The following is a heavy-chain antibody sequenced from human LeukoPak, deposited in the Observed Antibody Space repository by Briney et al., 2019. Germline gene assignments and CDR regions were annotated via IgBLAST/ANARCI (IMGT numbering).Heavy chain of an antibody. CDR3: ARDKDDFWSGYYNLDY. CDR1: GYTFTSYY. CDR2: INPSGGST. Sequence: ASVTVSCKASGYTFTSYYMHWVRQAPGQGLEWMGIINPSGGSTSYAQKFQGRVTMTRDMSTSTVYMELSSLRSEDTAVYYCARDKDDFWSGYYNLDYWGQGTLVTVSS. D-gene: IGHD3-3*01. J-gene: IGHJ4*02. V-gene: IGHV1-46*01.